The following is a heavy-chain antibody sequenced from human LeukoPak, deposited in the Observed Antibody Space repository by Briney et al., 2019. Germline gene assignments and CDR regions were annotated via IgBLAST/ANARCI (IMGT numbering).Heavy chain of an antibody. Sequence: SVKVSCKASGGTFSSYAISWVRQAPGQGLEWMGGIIPIFGTANYAQKFQGRVTITADESTSTAYMKLSSLRSEDTAVYYCARGLRYYYDSSGYFDYWGQGTLVTVSS. CDR3: ARGLRYYYDSSGYFDY. V-gene: IGHV1-69*13. J-gene: IGHJ4*02. CDR2: IIPIFGTA. D-gene: IGHD3-22*01. CDR1: GGTFSSYA.